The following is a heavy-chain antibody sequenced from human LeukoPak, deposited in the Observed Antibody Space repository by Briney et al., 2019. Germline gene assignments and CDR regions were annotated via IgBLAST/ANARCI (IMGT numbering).Heavy chain of an antibody. CDR3: ARDPIYYYGAGSNIVDY. Sequence: GGSLRLSCAASGFTFSNYWMSWVRQAPGKGLEWVANIKQDGSEKYYVDSVKGRFTISRDNAKNSLYLRMDSLRAEDTAMYYCARDPIYYYGAGSNIVDYWGQGTLVTVSS. CDR1: GFTFSNYW. J-gene: IGHJ4*02. CDR2: IKQDGSEK. V-gene: IGHV3-7*01. D-gene: IGHD3-10*01.